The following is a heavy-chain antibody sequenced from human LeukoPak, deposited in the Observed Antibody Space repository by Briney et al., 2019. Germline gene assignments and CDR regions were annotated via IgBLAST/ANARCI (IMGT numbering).Heavy chain of an antibody. CDR2: ISYDGSNK. V-gene: IGHV3-30*04. CDR3: ARDRRNYYDSSGYFYYFDY. J-gene: IGHJ4*02. D-gene: IGHD3-22*01. Sequence: GGSLGLSCAASGFTFSSYAMHWVRQAPGKGLEWVAVISYDGSNKYYADSVKGRFTISRDNSKNTLYLQMNSLRAEDTAVYYCARDRRNYYDSSGYFYYFDYWGQGTLVTVSS. CDR1: GFTFSSYA.